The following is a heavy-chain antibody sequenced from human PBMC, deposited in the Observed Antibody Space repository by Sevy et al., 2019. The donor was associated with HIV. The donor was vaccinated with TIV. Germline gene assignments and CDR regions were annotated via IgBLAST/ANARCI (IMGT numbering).Heavy chain of an antibody. CDR3: ATGPPDGSYDYFDY. D-gene: IGHD1-26*01. CDR2: ISGSSNYV. CDR1: GFTVSSYS. V-gene: IGHV3-21*06. Sequence: GGSLRLSCAASGFTVSSYSMNWVRQAPGKGLEWVSSISGSSNYVYYAESLKGRFIISRDNAKNTLYLQMNSLRADDTAVYYCATGPPDGSYDYFDYWGQGTLVTVSS. J-gene: IGHJ4*02.